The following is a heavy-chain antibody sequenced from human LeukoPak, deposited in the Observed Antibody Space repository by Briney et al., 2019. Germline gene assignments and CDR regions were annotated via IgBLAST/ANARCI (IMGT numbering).Heavy chain of an antibody. CDR2: IIPIFGTA. D-gene: IGHD2-2*02. J-gene: IGHJ4*02. CDR3: ARDSSDCSSTSCHIDY. Sequence: SVKVSCKASGGTFSSYAISWVRQAPGQGLEWMGGIIPIFGTANYAQKFQGRVTITADESTSTAYMELSSLRSGDTAVYYCARDSSDCSSTSCHIDYWGQGTLVTVSS. V-gene: IGHV1-69*13. CDR1: GGTFSSYA.